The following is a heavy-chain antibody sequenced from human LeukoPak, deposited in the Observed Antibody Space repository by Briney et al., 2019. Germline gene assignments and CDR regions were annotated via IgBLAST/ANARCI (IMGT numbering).Heavy chain of an antibody. CDR1: GFSFSSHY. V-gene: IGHV3-7*01. CDR3: ARESFDP. Sequence: GGSLRLSCEASGFSFSSHYISWVRQAPGKGLEWVANIKQDGSDKYYLDSVKGRFTISRDNAKSSLYLQMNSLRAEDTAVYYCARESFDPWGQGTLVTVSS. J-gene: IGHJ5*02. CDR2: IKQDGSDK.